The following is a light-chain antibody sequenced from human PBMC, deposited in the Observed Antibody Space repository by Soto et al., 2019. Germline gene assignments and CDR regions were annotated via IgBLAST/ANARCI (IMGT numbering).Light chain of an antibody. V-gene: IGKV1-5*01. Sequence: DIQVTQSPPTLSASVGDRVTITCRASQTISTWMAWYQQKPGKAPKLLVYDASTLQSGVALRFSGSGSGTEFTLIISGLQPDDSATYYCQQYTNTNNPWMFGQGTKVEI. CDR3: QQYTNTNNPWM. J-gene: IGKJ1*01. CDR1: QTISTW. CDR2: DAS.